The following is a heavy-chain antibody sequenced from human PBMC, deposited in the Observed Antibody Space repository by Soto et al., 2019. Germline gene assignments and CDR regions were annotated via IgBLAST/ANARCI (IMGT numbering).Heavy chain of an antibody. D-gene: IGHD2-21*01. CDR3: ARGNDWKSSTFDL. CDR1: GGSLTDHY. V-gene: IGHV4-59*11. CDR2: VYYSGGT. J-gene: IGHJ3*01. Sequence: QVQLQESGPGLVKPSETLSLTCTVAGGSLTDHYWNWFRQSPGKGLHWIGYVYYSGGTNYNPSLTSRVTMSVDTSKNQFSLNLRSVTAADTAVYYCARGNDWKSSTFDLWGQGTLVSVSS.